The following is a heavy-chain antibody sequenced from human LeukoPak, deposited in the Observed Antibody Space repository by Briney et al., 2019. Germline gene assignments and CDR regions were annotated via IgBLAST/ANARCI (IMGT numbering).Heavy chain of an antibody. Sequence: GGSLRLSCAVPGFTFSSYSMNWVRQAPGKGLEWVSSISSSSSYIYYADSVKGRFTISRDNAKNSLYLQMNSLRAEDTAVYYCARFDYGDYFDYWGQGTLVTVSS. D-gene: IGHD4-17*01. V-gene: IGHV3-21*01. CDR1: GFTFSSYS. J-gene: IGHJ4*02. CDR3: ARFDYGDYFDY. CDR2: ISSSSSYI.